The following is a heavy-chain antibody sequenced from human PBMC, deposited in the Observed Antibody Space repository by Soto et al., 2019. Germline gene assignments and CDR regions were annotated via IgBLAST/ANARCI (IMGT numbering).Heavy chain of an antibody. Sequence: GESLKISCKGSGYSFTSYWISWVRQMPGKVLEWMGRIDPSDSYTNYSPSFQGHVTISADKSISTAYLQWSSLKASDTAMYYCARLETRDFWSGYYTGAAGYYYGMDVWGQGTMVTVSS. V-gene: IGHV5-10-1*01. CDR2: IDPSDSYT. D-gene: IGHD3-3*01. J-gene: IGHJ6*02. CDR3: ARLETRDFWSGYYTGAAGYYYGMDV. CDR1: GYSFTSYW.